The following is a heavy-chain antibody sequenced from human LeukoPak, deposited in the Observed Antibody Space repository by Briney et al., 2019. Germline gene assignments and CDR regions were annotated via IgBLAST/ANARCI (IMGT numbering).Heavy chain of an antibody. J-gene: IGHJ4*02. D-gene: IGHD6-19*01. CDR2: IRSKAYGGTT. CDR3: TRSIAMAGTDDY. Sequence: GGSLRLSCTASGFTFGDYAMSWFRQAPGKGLEWVGFIRSKAYGGTTEYAASVKGRFTISRDDSKSIAYLHMNSLKTEDTAVYYCTRSIAMAGTDDYWGQGTLVTVSS. CDR1: GFTFGDYA. V-gene: IGHV3-49*03.